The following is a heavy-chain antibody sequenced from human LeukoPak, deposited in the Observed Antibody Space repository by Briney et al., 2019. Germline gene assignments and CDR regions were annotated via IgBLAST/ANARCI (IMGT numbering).Heavy chain of an antibody. D-gene: IGHD4-17*01. J-gene: IGHJ5*02. CDR3: ARDFGANGDYVWFDP. CDR1: GFTFSDYY. CDR2: ISSSSSYT. V-gene: IGHV3-11*06. Sequence: GGSLRLSCAASGFTFSDYYMSWIRQAPGKGLEWVSYISSSSSYTNYADSVKGRFTISRDNAKNSLYLQMNSLRVEDSAVYYCARDFGANGDYVWFDPWGQGTLVTVSS.